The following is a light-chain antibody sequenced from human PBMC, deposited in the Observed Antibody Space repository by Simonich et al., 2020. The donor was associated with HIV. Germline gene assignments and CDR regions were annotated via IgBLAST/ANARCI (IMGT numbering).Light chain of an antibody. CDR2: GAS. V-gene: IGKV3-15*01. Sequence: EIVMTQSPATLSVSPGERATLSCGASQSVSSNLAWYQQKPGQAPRLLIYGASTRATGIPARFSGSGSGTEFTLTISSMQSEDVATYYCQKYNSAPFTFGQGTRLEIK. CDR1: QSVSSN. J-gene: IGKJ5*01. CDR3: QKYNSAPFT.